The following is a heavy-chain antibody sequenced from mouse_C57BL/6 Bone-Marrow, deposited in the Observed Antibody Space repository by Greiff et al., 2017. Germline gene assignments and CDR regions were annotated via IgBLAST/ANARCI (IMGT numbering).Heavy chain of an antibody. CDR2: ISNGGGST. V-gene: IGHV5-12*01. Sequence: EVQLVESGGGLVQPGGSLKLSCAASGFTFSDYYMYWVRQTPEKRLEWVAYISNGGGSTYYPDTVKGRFTISRDNAKNTLYLQMSRLKSEDTAMYYCARHERLYFDVWGTGTTVTVSS. D-gene: IGHD3-2*02. J-gene: IGHJ1*03. CDR1: GFTFSDYY. CDR3: ARHERLYFDV.